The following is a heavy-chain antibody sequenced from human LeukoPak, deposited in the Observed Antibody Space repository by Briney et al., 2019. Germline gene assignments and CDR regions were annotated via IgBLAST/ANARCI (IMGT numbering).Heavy chain of an antibody. CDR3: AKDNWNDGAIDY. CDR2: ISYDGSNK. J-gene: IGHJ4*02. D-gene: IGHD1-20*01. V-gene: IGHV3-30*18. Sequence: PGGSLRLSCAASGFTFSSYGMHWVRQASGKGLEWEAFISYDGSNKYYADSVRGRFTISRDNSKNTLYLQMNSLRAEDTAVYYCAKDNWNDGAIDYWGQGTLVTVSS. CDR1: GFTFSSYG.